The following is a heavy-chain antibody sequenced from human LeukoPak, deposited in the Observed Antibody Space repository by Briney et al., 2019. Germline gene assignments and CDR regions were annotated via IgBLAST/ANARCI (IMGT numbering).Heavy chain of an antibody. D-gene: IGHD2-21*02. Sequence: PSGTLSLTCAVSGGSISSYYWSWIRQPPGKGLEWIGCIYYSGSTNYNPSFKSRVTISVDTSKNQFYLKLSSVTGADTAVYYCAKKAPSDSARERFNWFDPWGQGTLVTVSS. J-gene: IGHJ5*02. CDR2: IYYSGST. V-gene: IGHV4-59*01. CDR3: AKKAPSDSARERFNWFDP. CDR1: GGSISSYY.